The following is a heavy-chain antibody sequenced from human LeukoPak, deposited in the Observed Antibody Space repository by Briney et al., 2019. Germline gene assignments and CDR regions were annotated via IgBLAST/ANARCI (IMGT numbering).Heavy chain of an antibody. CDR2: IYTSGST. J-gene: IGHJ5*02. V-gene: IGHV4-4*07. CDR3: ARDGTYCTNGVCYANWFDP. Sequence: SETLSLTCTVSGGSISSYYWRWIRQPAGKGLEWIGRIYTSGSTNYNPSLKSRVTMSVDTSKNQFSLKLSSVTAADTAVYYCARDGTYCTNGVCYANWFDPWGQGTLVTVSS. CDR1: GGSISSYY. D-gene: IGHD2-8*01.